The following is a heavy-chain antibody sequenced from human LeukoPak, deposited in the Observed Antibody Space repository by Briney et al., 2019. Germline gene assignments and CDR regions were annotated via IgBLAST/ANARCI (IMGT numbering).Heavy chain of an antibody. V-gene: IGHV3-9*01. D-gene: IGHD3-22*01. CDR3: AKDIGYYDSSGYPEYFQH. CDR2: ISWNSGSI. J-gene: IGHJ1*01. Sequence: TGGSLRLSCAASGFTFDDYAMHWVRQAPGKGLEWVSGISWNSGSIGYADSVKGRFTISRDNAKNSLYLQMNSLRAEDTALYYCAKDIGYYDSSGYPEYFQHWGQGTLVTVPS. CDR1: GFTFDDYA.